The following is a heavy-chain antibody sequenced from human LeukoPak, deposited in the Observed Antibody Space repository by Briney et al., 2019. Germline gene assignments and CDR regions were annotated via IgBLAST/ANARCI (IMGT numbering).Heavy chain of an antibody. J-gene: IGHJ4*02. CDR2: ISAYNGNT. CDR1: GYTFTSSG. V-gene: IGHV1-18*01. CDR3: ARGYRYGSGSYLDY. D-gene: IGHD3-10*01. Sequence: ASVKVSCKASGYTFTSSGISWVRQAPGQGLGWMGWISAYNGNTTSAQKLQGRVTMTTDPSTSTAYMELRSLSSDDTAVYYCARGYRYGSGSYLDYWGQGPLVTVSS.